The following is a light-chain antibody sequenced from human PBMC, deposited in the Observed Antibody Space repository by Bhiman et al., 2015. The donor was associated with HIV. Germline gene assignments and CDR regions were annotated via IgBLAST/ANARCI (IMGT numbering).Light chain of an antibody. V-gene: IGLV1-51*01. J-gene: IGLJ1*01. Sequence: QSVLTQPPSVSAAPGQKVTISCSGSSSNIGNNYVSWYQQLPGTAPKLMICDVNKRPSGVSNRFSGSKSGNTASLTISGLQAEDEADYYCSSYTSSNTYVFGTGTKVTVL. CDR1: SSNIGNNY. CDR2: DVN. CDR3: SSYTSSNTYV.